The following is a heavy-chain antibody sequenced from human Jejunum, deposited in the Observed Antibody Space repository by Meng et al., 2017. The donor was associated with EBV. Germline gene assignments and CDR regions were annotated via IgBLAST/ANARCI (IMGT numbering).Heavy chain of an antibody. CDR1: GGSVDSGNVY. J-gene: IGHJ4*02. V-gene: IGHV4-61*01. D-gene: IGHD5-12*01. Sequence: QLRLQEAGPGLVKPSETLSPTCTVSGGSVDSGNVYWSWIRQPPGKGLEWIGYIYYSGSTNYIPSLKSRVTISLDTSKNQFSLKLSSVTAADTAVYYCAGLRYSGYDRAFDYWGQGALVTVSS. CDR3: AGLRYSGYDRAFDY. CDR2: IYYSGST.